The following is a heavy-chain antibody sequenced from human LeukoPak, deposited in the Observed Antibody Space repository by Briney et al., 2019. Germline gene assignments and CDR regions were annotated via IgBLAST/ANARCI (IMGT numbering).Heavy chain of an antibody. J-gene: IGHJ1*01. CDR3: AREGADYYDSSGYYKYFQH. CDR1: GFTFSSYW. D-gene: IGHD3-22*01. Sequence: GGSLRLSCAASGFTFSSYWMSWVRQAPGKGLEWVANIKQDGSEKYYVDSVKGRFTISRDNAKNSLYLQMNSLRAEDTAVYYCAREGADYYDSSGYYKYFQHWGQGTLVTVSS. CDR2: IKQDGSEK. V-gene: IGHV3-7*01.